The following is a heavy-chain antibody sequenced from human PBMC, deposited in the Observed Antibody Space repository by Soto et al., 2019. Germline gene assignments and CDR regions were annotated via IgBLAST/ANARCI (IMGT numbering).Heavy chain of an antibody. V-gene: IGHV4-39*01. D-gene: IGHD6-6*01. CDR2: IYYSGST. CDR3: ARRTLSSIAALNYFDY. Sequence: SETLSLTCTVSGDSISSSSYYWGWIRQPPGKGLEWIGSIYYSGSTYYNPSLKGRVTISVDTSKNQFSLKLSSVTAADTAVYYCARRTLSSIAALNYFDYWGQGTLVTVSS. J-gene: IGHJ4*02. CDR1: GDSISSSSYY.